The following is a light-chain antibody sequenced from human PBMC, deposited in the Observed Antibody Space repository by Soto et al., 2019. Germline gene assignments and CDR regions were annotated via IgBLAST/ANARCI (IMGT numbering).Light chain of an antibody. CDR1: QSLSSNY. Sequence: ESVLTQSPGTLSLSPGERATLSCRASQSLSSNYLAWYQQRPGQAPRLLIYGASTRATGIPDRFSGSGSGTDFTLTISRLEPEDFAVYYCQEHGSSPRTFGQGTKVDIK. CDR2: GAS. CDR3: QEHGSSPRT. V-gene: IGKV3-20*01. J-gene: IGKJ1*01.